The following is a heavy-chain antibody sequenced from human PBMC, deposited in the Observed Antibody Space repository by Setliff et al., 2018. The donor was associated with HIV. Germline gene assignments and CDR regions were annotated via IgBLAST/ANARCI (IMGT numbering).Heavy chain of an antibody. CDR1: GGTFSSYA. CDR3: ARDAFDYTAYYYSYMDV. Sequence: ASVKVSCKASGGTFSSYAISWVRQAPGQGLEWMGRIIPISGTANNAQKFQGRVTITADKSTSTAYMQLSSLRSEDTAVYYCARDAFDYTAYYYSYMDVWGKGTTVTVSS. D-gene: IGHD4-4*01. CDR2: IIPISGTA. V-gene: IGHV1-69*06. J-gene: IGHJ6*03.